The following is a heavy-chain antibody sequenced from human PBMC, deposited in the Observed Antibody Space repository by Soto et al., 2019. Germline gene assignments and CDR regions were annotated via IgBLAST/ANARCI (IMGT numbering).Heavy chain of an antibody. CDR3: ARGKGFTMIVVVNRYFDY. CDR2: INHSGST. J-gene: IGHJ4*02. V-gene: IGHV4-34*01. Sequence: SETLSLTCAVYGGSFSGYYWSWIRQPPGKGLEWIGEINHSGSTNYNPSLKSRVTISVDTSKNQFSLKLSSVTAADTAVYYCARGKGFTMIVVVNRYFDYWGQGTLVT. D-gene: IGHD3-22*01. CDR1: GGSFSGYY.